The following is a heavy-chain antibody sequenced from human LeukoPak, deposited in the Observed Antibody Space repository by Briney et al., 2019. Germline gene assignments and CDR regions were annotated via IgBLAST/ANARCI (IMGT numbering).Heavy chain of an antibody. J-gene: IGHJ6*03. D-gene: IGHD3-16*01. CDR2: VYYTGTT. Sequence: SATLSLTCTVSGGSVSAHYWSWIRQPPRKGLAHIGAVYYTGTTNYNPSLKSRVTISMDTSKNQFSLRLTSVTAADTAVYYCAKFGDYPVHVSYSYSYLDVWGKGTTVTVSS. V-gene: IGHV4-59*02. CDR3: AKFGDYPVHVSYSYSYLDV. CDR1: GGSVSAHY.